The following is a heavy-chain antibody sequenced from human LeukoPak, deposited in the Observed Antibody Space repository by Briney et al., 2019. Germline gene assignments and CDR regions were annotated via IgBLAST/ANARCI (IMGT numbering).Heavy chain of an antibody. CDR3: AKDLGSDMVRGTFDY. CDR2: ISYDGSIK. Sequence: GGSLRLSCAASGFTFSRYGMHWVRQAPGKGLEWVAVISYDGSIKYSADSVKGRVTISRDNSKNTLYLQMISLRAEDTAVYYCAKDLGSDMVRGTFDYWGQGTLVTVSS. CDR1: GFTFSRYG. D-gene: IGHD3-10*01. V-gene: IGHV3-30*18. J-gene: IGHJ4*02.